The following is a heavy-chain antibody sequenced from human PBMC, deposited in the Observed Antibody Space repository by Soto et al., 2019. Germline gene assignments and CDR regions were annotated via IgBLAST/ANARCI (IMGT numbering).Heavy chain of an antibody. CDR2: ISTYNGNT. CDR3: ARTTVTASYYYMDV. V-gene: IGHV1-18*01. Sequence: ASVKVSCKASGYTFTNYGFTWVRQAPGQGLEWLGWISTYNGNTKYAQKVQGRLTMTTDTSTSTANMELTSLRSDDTALYYCARTTVTASYYYMDVWGKGATVTVSS. CDR1: GYTFTNYG. D-gene: IGHD4-17*01. J-gene: IGHJ6*03.